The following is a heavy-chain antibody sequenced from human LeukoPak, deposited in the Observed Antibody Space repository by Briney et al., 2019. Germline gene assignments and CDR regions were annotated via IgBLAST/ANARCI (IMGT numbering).Heavy chain of an antibody. J-gene: IGHJ4*02. CDR2: ISSSGSTI. Sequence: PGGSLRLSCAASGFTFSSYEMNWVRQAPGKGLEWVSYISSSGSTIYYADSVKGRFTISRDNAKNSLYLQMNSLRAEDTAVYYCARGDSPRSLWFGEPGGFYFDYWGQGTLVTVSS. V-gene: IGHV3-48*03. CDR1: GFTFSSYE. D-gene: IGHD3-10*01. CDR3: ARGDSPRSLWFGEPGGFYFDY.